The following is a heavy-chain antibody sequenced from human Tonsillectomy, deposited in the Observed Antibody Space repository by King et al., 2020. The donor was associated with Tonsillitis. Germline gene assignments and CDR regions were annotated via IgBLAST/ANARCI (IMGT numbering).Heavy chain of an antibody. Sequence: QLVQSGGGLVKPGESLRLSCAASGFTFSTHSMNWVRQAPGKGLEWVSSISSSSTYVYVADSVKGRFTISRDKAKNLLYLQMNSLRAEDTAVYYCARGGGGYDSHYDYWGQGSLVTVSS. CDR3: ARGGGGYDSHYDY. D-gene: IGHD5-12*01. V-gene: IGHV3-21*06. CDR2: ISSSSTYV. CDR1: GFTFSTHS. J-gene: IGHJ4*02.